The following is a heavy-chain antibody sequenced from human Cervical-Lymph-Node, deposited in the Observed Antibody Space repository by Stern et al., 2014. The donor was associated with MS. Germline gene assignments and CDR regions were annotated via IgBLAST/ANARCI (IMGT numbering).Heavy chain of an antibody. Sequence: QVQLGQSGAEVKKPGSSVKVSCKASGGTFSSYAISWVRQAPGQGLEWMGGIIPIFGTANYAQKFQGRVTITADESTSTAYMELSSLRSEDTAVYYCATREITYYDYVWGSYLYWGQGTLVTVSS. CDR2: IIPIFGTA. CDR1: GGTFSSYA. CDR3: ATREITYYDYVWGSYLY. V-gene: IGHV1-69*01. D-gene: IGHD3-16*02. J-gene: IGHJ4*02.